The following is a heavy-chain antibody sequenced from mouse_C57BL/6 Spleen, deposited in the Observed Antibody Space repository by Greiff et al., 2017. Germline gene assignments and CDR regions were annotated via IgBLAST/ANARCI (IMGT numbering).Heavy chain of an antibody. CDR1: GYTFTSYW. D-gene: IGHD3-1*01. J-gene: IGHJ3*01. Sequence: QVQLQQPGAELVMPGASVKLSCKASGYTFTSYWMHWVKQRPGQGLEWIGEIDPSDSYTNYNQKFKGKSTLTVDKSSSTAYMQLSRLTSEYSAVYYCERSGDGPEPFAYWGQGTLVTVSA. CDR3: ERSGDGPEPFAY. CDR2: IDPSDSYT. V-gene: IGHV1-69*01.